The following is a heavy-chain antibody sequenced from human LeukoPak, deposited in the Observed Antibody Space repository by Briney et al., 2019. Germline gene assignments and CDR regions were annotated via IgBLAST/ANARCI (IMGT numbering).Heavy chain of an antibody. J-gene: IGHJ4*02. D-gene: IGHD6-13*01. CDR3: ARGRVAAAGIDY. Sequence: PSETLSLTCTASGGSISSGGYYWSWIRQHPGKGLEWIGYIYYSGSTYYNPSLKSRVTISVDTSKNQFSLKLSSVTAADTAVYYCARGRVAAAGIDYWGQGTLVTVSS. CDR1: GGSISSGGYY. CDR2: IYYSGST. V-gene: IGHV4-31*03.